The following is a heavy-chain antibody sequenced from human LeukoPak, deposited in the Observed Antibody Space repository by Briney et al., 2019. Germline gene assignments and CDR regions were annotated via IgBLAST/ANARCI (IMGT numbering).Heavy chain of an antibody. J-gene: IGHJ6*02. V-gene: IGHV5-51*01. D-gene: IGHD6-19*01. CDR3: ARHTAVAGTTGGGPTNYYYYGMDV. Sequence: GESLKISCKGSGYSFTSYWVGWVRQMPGKGLEWRGIIYPGGSDTRYSPSFQGQVTISADKSISTAYLQWSSLKASATAMYYCARHTAVAGTTGGGPTNYYYYGMDVWGQGTTVTVSS. CDR2: IYPGGSDT. CDR1: GYSFTSYW.